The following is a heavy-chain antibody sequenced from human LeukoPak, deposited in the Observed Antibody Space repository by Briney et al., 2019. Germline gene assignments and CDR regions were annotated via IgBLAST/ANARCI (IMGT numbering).Heavy chain of an antibody. CDR1: GFTFSSYW. D-gene: IGHD1-26*01. Sequence: GGSLRLSCAASGFTFSSYWMSWVRQAPGKGLEWVANIKQDGSEKYYVDSVKGRFTISRDNAKNSLYLQMNSLRAEDTAVYYCAGVGSYYEGGPYFDYWGQGTLVTVSS. V-gene: IGHV3-7*01. CDR2: IKQDGSEK. J-gene: IGHJ4*02. CDR3: AGVGSYYEGGPYFDY.